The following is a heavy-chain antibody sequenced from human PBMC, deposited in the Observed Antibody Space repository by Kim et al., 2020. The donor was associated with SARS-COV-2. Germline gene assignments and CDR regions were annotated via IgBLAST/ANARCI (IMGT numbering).Heavy chain of an antibody. D-gene: IGHD1-20*01. V-gene: IGHV4-4*02. CDR3: AGPRVTGTTEDNYYHWMEV. CDR2: IYYSVTT. J-gene: IGHJ6*02. CDR1: GGSISSATW. Sequence: SETLSLTCAVSGGSISSATWWSWVRQTPGKGLEWIGDIYYSVTTNYNPSLKSRVNMSVDKSKNQFSLTLSAVTAADTAAYYCAGPRVTGTTEDNYYHWMEVWGRGTTVTVSS.